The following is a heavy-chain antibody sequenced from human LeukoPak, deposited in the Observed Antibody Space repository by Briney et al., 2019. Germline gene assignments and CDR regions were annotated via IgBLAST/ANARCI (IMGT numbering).Heavy chain of an antibody. V-gene: IGHV1-2*02. CDR2: INPNSGGT. CDR1: GYTFTGYY. J-gene: IGHJ4*02. Sequence: ASVKVSCKASGYTFTGYYMHWVRQAPGQGLEWMGWINPNSGGTNYAQKFQGRVTMTRDTSISTAYMELSSLRSEDTAVYYCARDRIPLLRYFDWLLDYWGQGTLVTVSS. D-gene: IGHD3-9*01. CDR3: ARDRIPLLRYFDWLLDY.